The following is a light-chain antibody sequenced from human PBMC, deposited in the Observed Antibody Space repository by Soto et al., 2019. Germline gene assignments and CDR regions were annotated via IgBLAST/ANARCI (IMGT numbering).Light chain of an antibody. CDR1: SSDVGGYNY. CDR2: EVS. J-gene: IGLJ1*01. Sequence: QSALTQPASVSGSPGQSITISCTGTSSDVGGYNYVSWYQQHPGKAPKLMIYEVSNRPSGVSNRFSGSKSGNTASLTISGXQXXXXXDYYCSSYTSSSPYVFGTGTKVTVL. V-gene: IGLV2-14*01. CDR3: SSYTSSSPYV.